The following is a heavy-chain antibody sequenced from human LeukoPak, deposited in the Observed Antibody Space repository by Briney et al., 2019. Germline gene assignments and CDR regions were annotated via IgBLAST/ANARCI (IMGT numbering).Heavy chain of an antibody. CDR2: ISGSGGST. CDR1: GFTFSSYA. Sequence: GGSLRLSCAASGFTFSSYAMSWVRQAPGKGLQWVSGISGSGGSTYYADSVKGRFTISRDNSKNTLHLQMSSLRAEDTAVYYCVRVTGGSFRPSWFDPWGQGTLVTVSS. J-gene: IGHJ5*02. D-gene: IGHD1-26*01. V-gene: IGHV3-23*01. CDR3: VRVTGGSFRPSWFDP.